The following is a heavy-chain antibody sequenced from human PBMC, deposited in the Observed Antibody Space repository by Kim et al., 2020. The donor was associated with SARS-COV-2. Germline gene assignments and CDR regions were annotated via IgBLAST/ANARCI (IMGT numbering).Heavy chain of an antibody. V-gene: IGHV1-69*01. Sequence: TANYAQKFQGRVTITADESTSTAYMELSSLRSEDTAVYYCARNSGSGFDIWGQGTMVTVSS. CDR2: TA. D-gene: IGHD1-26*01. CDR3: ARNSGSGFDI. J-gene: IGHJ3*02.